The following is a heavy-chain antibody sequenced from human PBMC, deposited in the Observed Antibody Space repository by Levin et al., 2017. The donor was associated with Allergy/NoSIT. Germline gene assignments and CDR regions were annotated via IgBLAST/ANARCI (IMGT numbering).Heavy chain of an antibody. Sequence: GGSLRLSCAASGFTFSSYAVHWVRQAPGKGLEWVAVISYDGSNKYYADSVKGRFTISRDNSKNTLYLQMNSLRAEDTAVYYCARAPRGIAAAGPYWGQGTLVTVSS. CDR2: ISYDGSNK. CDR3: ARAPRGIAAAGPY. J-gene: IGHJ4*02. D-gene: IGHD6-13*01. V-gene: IGHV3-30-3*01. CDR1: GFTFSSYA.